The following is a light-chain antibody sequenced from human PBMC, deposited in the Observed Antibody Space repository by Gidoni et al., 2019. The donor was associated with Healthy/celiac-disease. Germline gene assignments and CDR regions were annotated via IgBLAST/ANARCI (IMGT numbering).Light chain of an antibody. CDR1: QSISSW. Sequence: PAALSASVGDRVTITCRASQSISSWLAWYQQKPGKAPKLLIYKASSLESGVPSRFSGSGSGTEFTLTISSLQPDDFATYYCQQYNSYSWTFGQGTKVEIK. CDR2: KAS. CDR3: QQYNSYSWT. V-gene: IGKV1-5*03. J-gene: IGKJ1*01.